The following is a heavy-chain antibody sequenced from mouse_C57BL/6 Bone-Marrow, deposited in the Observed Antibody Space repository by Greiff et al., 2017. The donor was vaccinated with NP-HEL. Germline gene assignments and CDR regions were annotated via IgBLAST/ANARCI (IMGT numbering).Heavy chain of an antibody. CDR1: GFSFNTYA. D-gene: IGHD1-1*01. J-gene: IGHJ3*01. CDR3: GRHAHYGSSLAWFAY. CDR2: IRSKSNNYAT. V-gene: IGHV10-1*01. Sequence: EVMLVESGGGLVQPKGSLKLSCAASGFSFNTYAMNWVRQAPGKGLEWVARIRSKSNNYATYYADSVKDRFTISRDDTESMLYLQMNNVKTEDTARYYCGRHAHYGSSLAWFAYWGQGTLVTVSA.